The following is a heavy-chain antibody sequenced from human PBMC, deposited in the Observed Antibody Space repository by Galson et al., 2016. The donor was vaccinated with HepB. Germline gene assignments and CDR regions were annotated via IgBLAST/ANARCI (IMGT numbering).Heavy chain of an antibody. V-gene: IGHV4-39*01. CDR1: GGSISSVGYY. D-gene: IGHD5-24*01. Sequence: ETLSLTCTASGGSISSVGYYWGWIRQPPGKGLEWIGSIYFNGRAYSIPSLKSRVTISVDTSKNQFSLKLSSVTAADTAVYYFARHYGYNYGHVDYWGQGTLVTVSS. CDR3: ARHYGYNYGHVDY. J-gene: IGHJ4*02. CDR2: IYFNGRA.